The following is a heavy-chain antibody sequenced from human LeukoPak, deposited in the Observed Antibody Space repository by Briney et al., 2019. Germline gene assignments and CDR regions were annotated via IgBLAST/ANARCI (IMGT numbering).Heavy chain of an antibody. CDR2: IYYSGST. V-gene: IGHV4-31*03. J-gene: IGHJ5*02. CDR3: ARNSYGDYVRFDP. CDR1: GGSISSGGYY. Sequence: PSETLSLTCTVSGGSISSGGYYWSWIRQHPGKGLEWIGYIYYSGSTYYNPSLTSRVTISVDTSKNQFSLKLSSVTAADTAVYYCARNSYGDYVRFDPWGQGTLVTVSS. D-gene: IGHD4-17*01.